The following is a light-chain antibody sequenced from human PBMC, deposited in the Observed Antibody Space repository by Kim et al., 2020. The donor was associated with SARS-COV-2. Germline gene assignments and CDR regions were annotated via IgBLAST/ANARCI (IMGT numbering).Light chain of an antibody. CDR2: GRN. CDR1: SLRSYY. Sequence: SSELTQDPAVSVALGQTVRITCQEDSLRSYYATWYQQRPRQAPVLVIYGRNNRPSGIPDRFSGSSSGNTASLTISGAQAEDEADFYCQSRDSGGNVLFGG. CDR3: QSRDSGGNVL. V-gene: IGLV3-19*01. J-gene: IGLJ2*01.